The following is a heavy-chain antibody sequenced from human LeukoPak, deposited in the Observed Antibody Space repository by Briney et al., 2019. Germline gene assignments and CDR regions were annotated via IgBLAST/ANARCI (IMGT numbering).Heavy chain of an antibody. CDR2: INPSGGST. CDR1: GYTFTGYY. D-gene: IGHD3-10*01. V-gene: IGHV1-46*01. J-gene: IGHJ6*04. CDR3: ARVRITMVRGAMDV. Sequence: ASVTVSCKASGYTFTGYYMHWVRQAPGQGLEWMGIINPSGGSTSYAQKFQGRVTMTRDMSTSTVYMELSSLRSEDTAVYYCARVRITMVRGAMDVWGKGTTVTVSS.